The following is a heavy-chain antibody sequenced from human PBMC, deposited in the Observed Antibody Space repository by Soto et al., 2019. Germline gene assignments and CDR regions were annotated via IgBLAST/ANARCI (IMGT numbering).Heavy chain of an antibody. Sequence: SVKVSCKASGGTFSSYTIGWVRQAPGQGLEWMGRIIPILGIANYAQKFQGRVTITADKSTSTAYMELSSLRSEDTAVYYCASHGDDCSGGSCYSDYWGQGTLVTVSS. CDR2: IIPILGIA. V-gene: IGHV1-69*02. D-gene: IGHD2-15*01. CDR3: ASHGDDCSGGSCYSDY. CDR1: GGTFSSYT. J-gene: IGHJ4*02.